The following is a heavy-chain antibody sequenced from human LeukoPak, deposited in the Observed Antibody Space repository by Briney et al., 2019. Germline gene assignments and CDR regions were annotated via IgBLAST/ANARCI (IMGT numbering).Heavy chain of an antibody. D-gene: IGHD2-8*02. Sequence: PGGSLRLSCAASGFNFNIFWMSWVRQAPGKGLEWVSSIFPSGGEIHYADSVRGRFTISRDNSKSTLSLQMNSLRAEDTAIYYCATYRQVLLPFESWGQGTLVTVSS. J-gene: IGHJ4*02. CDR1: GFNFNIFW. CDR2: IFPSGGEI. CDR3: ATYRQVLLPFES. V-gene: IGHV3-23*01.